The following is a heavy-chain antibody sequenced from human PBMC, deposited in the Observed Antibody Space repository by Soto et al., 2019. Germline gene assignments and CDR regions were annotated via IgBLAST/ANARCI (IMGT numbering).Heavy chain of an antibody. D-gene: IGHD3-3*01. V-gene: IGHV3-7*01. CDR1: GFTFSSYW. CDR2: IKQDGSEK. CDR3: ARDESYYDFSCGRRSDAFDI. Sequence: GGSLRLSCAASGFTFSSYWMSWVRQAPGKGLEWVANIKQDGSEKYYVDSVKGRFTISRDNAKNSLYLQMNSLRAEDTAVYYCARDESYYDFSCGRRSDAFDISGQGTMLTVSS. J-gene: IGHJ3*02.